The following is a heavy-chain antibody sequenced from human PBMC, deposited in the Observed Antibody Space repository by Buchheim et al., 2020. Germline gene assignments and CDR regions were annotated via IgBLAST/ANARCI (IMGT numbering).Heavy chain of an antibody. Sequence: QVQLVESGGGVVQPGRSLRLSCAASGFTFSSYAMHWVRQAPGKGLEWVAVISYDGSNKYYADSVKGRFTISRDNSKNTLYLQMNSLRAEDTAVYYCAKAITKIVDAIDYWGQGTL. V-gene: IGHV3-30-3*01. D-gene: IGHD3-22*01. CDR3: AKAITKIVDAIDY. CDR1: GFTFSSYA. CDR2: ISYDGSNK. J-gene: IGHJ4*02.